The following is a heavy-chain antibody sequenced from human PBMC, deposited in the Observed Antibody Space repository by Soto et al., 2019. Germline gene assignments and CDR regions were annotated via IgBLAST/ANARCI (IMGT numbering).Heavy chain of an antibody. V-gene: IGHV3-30-3*01. CDR2: ISYDGSNK. CDR3: ERDSRSGGTLNWFDP. D-gene: IGHD2-15*01. Sequence: GGSLRLSCAASGFTFSSYAMHWVRQAPGKGLEWVAVISYDGSNKYYADSVKGRFTISRDNSKNTLYLQMNSLRAEDTAVYYCERDSRSGGTLNWFDPWGQGTLVTVYS. J-gene: IGHJ5*02. CDR1: GFTFSSYA.